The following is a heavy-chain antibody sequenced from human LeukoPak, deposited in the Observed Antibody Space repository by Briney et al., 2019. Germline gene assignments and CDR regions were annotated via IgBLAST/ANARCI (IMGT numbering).Heavy chain of an antibody. CDR3: ASGRGTSLRGYFDY. CDR1: GGTFSSYA. V-gene: IGHV1-69*13. D-gene: IGHD1-1*01. J-gene: IGHJ4*02. Sequence: SVKVSCKASGGTFSSYAISWVRQAPGQGLEWTGGIIPIFGTANYAQKFQGRVTITADESTSTAYMELSSLRSEDTAVYYCASGRGTSLRGYFDYWGQGTLVTVSS. CDR2: IIPIFGTA.